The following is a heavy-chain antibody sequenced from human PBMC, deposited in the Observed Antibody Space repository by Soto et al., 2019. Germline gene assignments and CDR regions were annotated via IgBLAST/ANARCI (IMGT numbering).Heavy chain of an antibody. J-gene: IGHJ6*03. V-gene: IGHV3-11*01. D-gene: IGHD3-10*01. CDR1: GFTFSDYY. CDR3: ARDQPITMVRGVIIQPYMDV. Sequence: QVQLVESGGGLVKPGGSLRLSCAASGFTFSDYYMSWIRQAPGKGLEWVSYISSSGSTIYYADSVKGRFTISRDNAKNSLDLQMNSLRAEDTAVYYCARDQPITMVRGVIIQPYMDVWGKGTTVTVSS. CDR2: ISSSGSTI.